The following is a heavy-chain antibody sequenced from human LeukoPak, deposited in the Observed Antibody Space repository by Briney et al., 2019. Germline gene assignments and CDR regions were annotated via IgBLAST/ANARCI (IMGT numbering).Heavy chain of an antibody. Sequence: SVKVSCKASGGTFSSYAISWVRQAPGQGLEWMGGIIPIFGTANYAQKFQGRVTITTDESTSTAYMELSSLRSEDTAVYYCARDEPYFGVVTYLWGQGTLVTVSS. J-gene: IGHJ4*02. CDR1: GGTFSSYA. D-gene: IGHD3-3*01. CDR3: ARDEPYFGVVTYL. V-gene: IGHV1-69*05. CDR2: IIPIFGTA.